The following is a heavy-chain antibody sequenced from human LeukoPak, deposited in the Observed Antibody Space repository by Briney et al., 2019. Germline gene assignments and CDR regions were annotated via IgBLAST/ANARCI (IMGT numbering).Heavy chain of an antibody. D-gene: IGHD2-2*01. CDR2: IKQDGSEK. CDR1: GITFSNHW. Sequence: PGGSLRLSCVASGITFSNHWMSWVRQTPSKGLEWVANIKQDGSEKYYVDSVKGRFTISRDNAKNSLYLQMNSLRAEDTAVYYCARFPRYCSSTSCYPDYFDYWGQGTLVTVSS. CDR3: ARFPRYCSSTSCYPDYFDY. V-gene: IGHV3-7*01. J-gene: IGHJ4*02.